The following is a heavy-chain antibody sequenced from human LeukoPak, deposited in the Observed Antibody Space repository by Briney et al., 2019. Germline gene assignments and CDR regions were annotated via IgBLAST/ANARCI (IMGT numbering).Heavy chain of an antibody. CDR1: GYTFTSYG. J-gene: IGHJ6*03. V-gene: IGHV1-18*01. Sequence: GASVKVSCKASGYTFTSYGISWVRQAPAQGLEWMGWISAYNGNTNYAQKLQGRVTMTTDTSMSTAYMELRSLISDDTAVYYCARGRKVLYYYYMDVWGKGTTVTVSS. CDR2: ISAYNGNT. CDR3: ARGRKVLYYYYMDV.